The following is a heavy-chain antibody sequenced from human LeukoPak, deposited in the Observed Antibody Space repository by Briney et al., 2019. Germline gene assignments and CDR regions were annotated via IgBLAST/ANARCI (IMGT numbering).Heavy chain of an antibody. V-gene: IGHV4-34*01. CDR1: GGSISSYY. CDR2: INHSGST. J-gene: IGHJ3*02. CDR3: ASLYGSGSPYAFDI. D-gene: IGHD3-10*01. Sequence: SETLSLTCTVSGGSISSYYWSWIRQPPGKGLEWIGEINHSGSTNYNPSLKSRVTISVDTSKNQFSLKLSSVTAADTAVYYCASLYGSGSPYAFDIWGQGTMVTVSS.